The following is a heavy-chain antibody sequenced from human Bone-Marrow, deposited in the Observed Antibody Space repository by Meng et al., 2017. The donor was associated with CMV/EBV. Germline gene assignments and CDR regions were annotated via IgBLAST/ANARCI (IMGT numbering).Heavy chain of an antibody. J-gene: IGHJ4*02. CDR1: GFTFSSFY. V-gene: IGHV3-21*04. CDR3: ARVGGSGSYDY. CDR2: ISSSSKSI. Sequence: GGSLRLSCAASGFTFSSFYMSWVRQTPGKGLEWVSSISSSSKSIYYAHSLKGRFTISRDNAKNSLYLQMNSLRAEDTAVYYCARVGGSGSYDYWGQGTLVTVSS. D-gene: IGHD3-10*01.